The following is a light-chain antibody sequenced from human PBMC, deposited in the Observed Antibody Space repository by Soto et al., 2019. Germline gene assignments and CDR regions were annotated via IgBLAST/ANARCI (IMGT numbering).Light chain of an antibody. Sequence: EIVLTQSPATLSLSPGARAPLSCRASQSVSSSYLAWYQQKPGQAPRLLIYSASSRATGVPTRFSGSGSGADYTLTISRLEPEDSAVYYCQQYGYSFWTFGQGTKV. V-gene: IGKV3-20*01. CDR3: QQYGYSFWT. J-gene: IGKJ1*01. CDR2: SAS. CDR1: QSVSSSY.